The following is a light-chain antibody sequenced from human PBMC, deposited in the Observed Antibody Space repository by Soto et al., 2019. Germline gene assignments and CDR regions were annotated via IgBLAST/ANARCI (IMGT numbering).Light chain of an antibody. J-gene: IGKJ3*01. CDR3: QQSFSSPFT. Sequence: DIQMTQSPSSLSASVGDRVTITCRASQDIRSDLGWYQQKPGKAPQLLMHAAGALESGVPSRFSGGGSGTDFTLIISSLQPEDFATYFCQQSFSSPFTFGPGTTVDL. CDR2: AAG. V-gene: IGKV1-39*01. CDR1: QDIRSD.